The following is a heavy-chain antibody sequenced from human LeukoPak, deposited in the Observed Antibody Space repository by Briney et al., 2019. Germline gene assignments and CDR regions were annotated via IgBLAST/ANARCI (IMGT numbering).Heavy chain of an antibody. CDR1: GGSISSSSYY. D-gene: IGHD4-17*01. CDR2: IYYSGST. V-gene: IGHV4-39*01. J-gene: IGHJ4*02. CDR3: ARRVSDGDHPFDY. Sequence: SETLSLTCTVSGGSISSSSYYWGWIRQPPGKGLEWIGSIYYSGSTYYNPSLKSRVTISVDTSKNQFSLKLSSVTAADTAVYYCARRVSDGDHPFDYWGQGTLVTDSS.